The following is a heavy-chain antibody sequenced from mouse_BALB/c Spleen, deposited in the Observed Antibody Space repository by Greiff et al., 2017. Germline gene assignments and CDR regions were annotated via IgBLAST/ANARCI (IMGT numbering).Heavy chain of an antibody. Sequence: EVMLVESGGGLVKPGGSLKLSCAASGFTFSDYYMYWVRQTPEKRLEWVATISDGGSYTYYPDSVKGRFTISRDNAKNNLYLQMSSLKSEDTAMYYCARRTHYYGYRAMDYWGQGTSVTVSS. CDR1: GFTFSDYY. J-gene: IGHJ4*01. CDR2: ISDGGSYT. CDR3: ARRTHYYGYRAMDY. D-gene: IGHD1-2*01. V-gene: IGHV5-4*02.